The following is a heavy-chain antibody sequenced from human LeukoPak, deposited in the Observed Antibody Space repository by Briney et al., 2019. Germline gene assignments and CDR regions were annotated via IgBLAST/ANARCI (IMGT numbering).Heavy chain of an antibody. CDR3: ARIQRRIVAARPAHPAFDH. V-gene: IGHV1-18*01. Sequence: ASVKVSCKASGYTFTSYDISWVRQAPGQGLEWMGWISTYNDNTHYAQKLQGRVTMTTDTSTSTVYMELKSLRSDDTAVYYCARIQRRIVAARPAHPAFDHWGRGTLVTVSS. J-gene: IGHJ4*02. CDR2: ISTYNDNT. CDR1: GYTFTSYD. D-gene: IGHD6-6*01.